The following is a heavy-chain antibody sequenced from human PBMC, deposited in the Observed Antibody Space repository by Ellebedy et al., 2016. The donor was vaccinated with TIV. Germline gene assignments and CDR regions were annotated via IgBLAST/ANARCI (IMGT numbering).Heavy chain of an antibody. V-gene: IGHV3-15*01. CDR1: GFTFRNAW. CDR3: TSLTTVVTASFDY. Sequence: GESLKISCVASGFTFRNAWMSWVRLAPGKGLEWVGRIKSRVDGGTTKNAAPVKGRFIISRDDSKSIAYLQMNSLKTEDTAVYYCTSLTTVVTASFDYWGQGTLVTVSS. CDR2: IKSRVDGGTT. D-gene: IGHD4-23*01. J-gene: IGHJ4*02.